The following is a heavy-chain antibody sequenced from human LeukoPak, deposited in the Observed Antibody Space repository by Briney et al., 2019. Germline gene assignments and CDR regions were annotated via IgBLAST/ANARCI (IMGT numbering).Heavy chain of an antibody. D-gene: IGHD3-10*01. CDR1: GFTFNNYA. CDR2: ISGSGDST. J-gene: IGHJ6*03. CDR3: AKNGGLYGSGSYYKGPDYYYMDV. Sequence: GGSLRLSCAASGFTFNNYAMNWVRQAPGKGLEWVSSISGSGDSTYYADSVRGRFTISRDNSKNTLYLQMNSLRAEDTAVYYCAKNGGLYGSGSYYKGPDYYYMDVWGKGTTVTVSS. V-gene: IGHV3-23*01.